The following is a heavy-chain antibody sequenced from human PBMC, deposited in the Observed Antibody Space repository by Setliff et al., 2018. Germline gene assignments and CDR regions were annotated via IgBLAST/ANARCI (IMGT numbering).Heavy chain of an antibody. CDR1: GYSFINYG. CDR3: ARGIGGCSSTSCYDGYYYMDV. V-gene: IGHV1-69*13. D-gene: IGHD2-2*01. J-gene: IGHJ6*03. CDR2: IIPMFGT. Sequence: SVKVSCKTSGYSFINYGLSWVREAPGQGLEWMGGIIPMFGTNYAQKFQGRVTITADESTSTAYMELSSLRSEDTAVYYCARGIGGCSSTSCYDGYYYMDVWGKGTTVTVSS.